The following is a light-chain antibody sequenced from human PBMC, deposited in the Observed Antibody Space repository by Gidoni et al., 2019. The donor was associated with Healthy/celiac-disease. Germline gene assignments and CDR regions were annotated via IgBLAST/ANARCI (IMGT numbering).Light chain of an antibody. CDR2: DVS. CDR1: SSDVGGYNY. V-gene: IGLV2-14*01. Sequence: QSALTQPASVSGSPGQPITISCTGTSSDVGGYNYVSWYQQHPGKAPKVMIYDVSNRPSGVSNRFSGSKSGNTASLTSSGLQAEDEADYFCSSYTSSSTVVFGGGTKLTVL. J-gene: IGLJ2*01. CDR3: SSYTSSSTVV.